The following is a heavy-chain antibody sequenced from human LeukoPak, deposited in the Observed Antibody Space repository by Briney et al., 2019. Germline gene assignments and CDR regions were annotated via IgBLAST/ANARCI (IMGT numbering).Heavy chain of an antibody. CDR3: AKGGAATMRDGYNYYYYYMEV. CDR2: ISSGGHI. J-gene: IGHJ6*03. V-gene: IGHV3-21*04. D-gene: IGHD5-24*01. Sequence: PGESLRLSCAASGFTFSSYGLNWVRQAPGKGLEWVSTISSGGHIYYEDSVKGRFTISRDNSKDTFYLQMNSLRAEDTAVYYCAKGGAATMRDGYNYYYYYMEVWGRGTTVTVSS. CDR1: GFTFSSYG.